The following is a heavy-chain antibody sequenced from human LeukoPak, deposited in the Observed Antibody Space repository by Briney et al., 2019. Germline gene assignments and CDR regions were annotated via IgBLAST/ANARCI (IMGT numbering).Heavy chain of an antibody. D-gene: IGHD1-14*01. CDR2: IKGDGSHT. Sequence: GGSLRLSCAASGFTFSNYWMHWVRQAPGKWLVWVSRIKGDGSHTVYADSVKGRFTISRDNAKNTLYLQMRSLRDEDTAVYYCVRDWDHFDFDSWGQGTLVTVSS. CDR3: VRDWDHFDFDS. V-gene: IGHV3-74*01. J-gene: IGHJ5*01. CDR1: GFTFSNYW.